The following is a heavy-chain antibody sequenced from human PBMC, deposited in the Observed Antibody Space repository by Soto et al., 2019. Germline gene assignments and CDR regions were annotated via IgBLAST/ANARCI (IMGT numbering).Heavy chain of an antibody. D-gene: IGHD2-2*02. CDR1: GGTFSSYA. CDR2: ITPIFGTA. CDR3: ARETPIVVVPAAIWDYYYGMDV. V-gene: IGHV1-69*13. Sequence: SVKVSCKASGGTFSSYAISWVRQAPGQGLEWMGGITPIFGTANYAQKFQGRVTITADESTSTAYMELSSLRSEDTAVYYCARETPIVVVPAAIWDYYYGMDVWGQGTTVTVSS. J-gene: IGHJ6*02.